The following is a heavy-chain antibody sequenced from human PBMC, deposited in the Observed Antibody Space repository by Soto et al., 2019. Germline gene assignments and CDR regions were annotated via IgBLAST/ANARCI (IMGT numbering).Heavy chain of an antibody. CDR3: ARLIGNSWFPE. D-gene: IGHD6-13*01. V-gene: IGHV4-30-4*01. J-gene: IGHJ4*02. CDR2: IFYSGST. CDR1: GGSISRGHYY. Sequence: SATLSLTCTVSGGSISRGHYYWSWFRQPPGKGLEWIGYIFYSGSTYYNPSLKSRVTISVDTSKNQFSLKLSSVTAADTAVYYCARLIGNSWFPEWGQGTLVTVSS.